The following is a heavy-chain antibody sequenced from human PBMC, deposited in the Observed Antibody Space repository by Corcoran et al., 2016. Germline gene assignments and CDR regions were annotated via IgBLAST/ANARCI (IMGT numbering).Heavy chain of an antibody. V-gene: IGHV3-33*01. J-gene: IGHJ4*02. CDR1: GFTFSSYG. D-gene: IGHD6-13*01. CDR2: IWYDGSNK. CDR3: ARDSQYSSSWIDY. Sequence: QVQLVESGGGVVQPGRSLRLSCAASGFTFSSYGMHWVRQAPGKGLEWVAVIWYDGSNKYYADAVKGRFTISRDNSKNTLYLQMNSLRAEDTAVYYCARDSQYSSSWIDYWGQGTLVTVSS.